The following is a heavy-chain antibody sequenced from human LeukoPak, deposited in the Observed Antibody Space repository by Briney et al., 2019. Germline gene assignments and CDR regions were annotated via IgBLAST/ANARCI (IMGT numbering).Heavy chain of an antibody. Sequence: GASVKVSCKVSGYTLTELSMHWVRQAPGKGLEWMGGLDPEDGETIYAQKFQGRVTMTEDTSTDTAYMELSSLRSEDTAVYYCATDQIYYDILTGPRAFDIWGQGTMVTVSS. D-gene: IGHD3-9*01. V-gene: IGHV1-24*01. J-gene: IGHJ3*02. CDR1: GYTLTELS. CDR2: LDPEDGET. CDR3: ATDQIYYDILTGPRAFDI.